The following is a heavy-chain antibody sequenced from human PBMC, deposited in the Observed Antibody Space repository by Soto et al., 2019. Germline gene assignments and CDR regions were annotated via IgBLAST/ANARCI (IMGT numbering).Heavy chain of an antibody. CDR1: GDSISRSHW. CDR3: ARVRDDRSGFDH. J-gene: IGHJ4*02. CDR2: ISHSGIT. V-gene: IGHV4-4*02. Sequence: QVQLQESGPGLVRPSGALSVTCAVSGDSISRSHWWSWVRQSPGKGLEWIGEISHSGITNYNPSLKSRVTISGDKSKNQLSLKLTSVTAADTAVYYWARVRDDRSGFDHWGQGTLVSVSS. D-gene: IGHD3-22*01.